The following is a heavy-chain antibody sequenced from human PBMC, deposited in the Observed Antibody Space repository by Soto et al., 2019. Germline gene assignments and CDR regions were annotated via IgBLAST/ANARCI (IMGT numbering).Heavy chain of an antibody. V-gene: IGHV3-23*01. CDR3: AALIGHDYVWGSYRYKGAFDI. Sequence: GGSLRLSCAASGFTFSSYAMSWVRQAPGKGLEWVSAISGSGGSTYYADSVKGRFTISRDMSTSTAYMELSSLRSEDTAVYYCAALIGHDYVWGSYRYKGAFDIWGQGTMVTVSS. CDR2: ISGSGGST. CDR1: GFTFSSYA. D-gene: IGHD3-16*02. J-gene: IGHJ3*02.